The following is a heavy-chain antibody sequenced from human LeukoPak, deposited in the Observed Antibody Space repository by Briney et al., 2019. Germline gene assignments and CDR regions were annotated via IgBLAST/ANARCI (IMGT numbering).Heavy chain of an antibody. CDR2: IYYSGST. J-gene: IGHJ4*02. CDR1: GGSISSYY. Sequence: SETLSLTCTVSGGSISSYYWSWIRQPPGKGLEWIGYIYYSGSTNYNPSLKSRVTISVDTSKNQFPLKLSSVTAADTAVYYCARASTTDYFDYWGQGTLVTVSS. D-gene: IGHD1-1*01. CDR3: ARASTTDYFDY. V-gene: IGHV4-59*08.